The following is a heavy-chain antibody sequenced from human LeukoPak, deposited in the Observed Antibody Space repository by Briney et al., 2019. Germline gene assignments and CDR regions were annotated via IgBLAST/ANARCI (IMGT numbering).Heavy chain of an antibody. D-gene: IGHD3-3*01. CDR1: GGSISSISSY. J-gene: IGHJ6*03. CDR2: IYYSGST. Sequence: PSETLSLTCTVSGGSISSISSYWGWIRQPPGKGLEWIGSIYYSGSTYYNPSLKSRVTIFVDTSKNQCSLKLSSVTAADTAVYYCASPPARITIFGVVTPEHYYYYMDVWGKGTTVTVSS. V-gene: IGHV4-39*01. CDR3: ASPPARITIFGVVTPEHYYYYMDV.